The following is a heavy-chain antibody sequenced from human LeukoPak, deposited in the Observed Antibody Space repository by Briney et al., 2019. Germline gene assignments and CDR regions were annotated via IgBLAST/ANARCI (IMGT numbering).Heavy chain of an antibody. CDR3: AKTKGYSYGYYFDY. D-gene: IGHD5-18*01. CDR1: GFAFSSYA. CDR2: MSYDGFNK. J-gene: IGHJ4*02. Sequence: GGSLRLSCAASGFAFSSYAMHWVRQSLGKGLEWVAVMSYDGFNKYYADSVKGRFTISRDNSKNTLYLQMNSLRAEDTAVYYCAKTKGYSYGYYFDYWGQGTLVTVSS. V-gene: IGHV3-30*18.